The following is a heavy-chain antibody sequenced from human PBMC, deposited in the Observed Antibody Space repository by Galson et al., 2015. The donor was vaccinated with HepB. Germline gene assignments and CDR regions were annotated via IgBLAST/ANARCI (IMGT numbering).Heavy chain of an antibody. CDR3: ARGDDVGFDY. CDR1: GFTFSSYA. J-gene: IGHJ4*02. D-gene: IGHD1-1*01. Sequence: LRLSCAASGFTFSSYAMHWVRQAPGKGLEWVAVISYDGSNKYYADSVKGRFTISRDNSKNTLYLQMNSLRAEDTAVYYCARGDDVGFDYWGQGTLVTVSS. V-gene: IGHV3-30*04. CDR2: ISYDGSNK.